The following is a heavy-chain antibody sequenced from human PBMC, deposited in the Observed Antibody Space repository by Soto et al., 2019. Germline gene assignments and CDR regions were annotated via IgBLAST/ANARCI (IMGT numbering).Heavy chain of an antibody. J-gene: IGHJ5*02. CDR2: MNPNSGNT. V-gene: IGHV1-8*01. CDR3: ARSSITGTTRRYNWFDP. Sequence: QVQLVQSGAEVKKPGASVKVSCKASGYTFTSYDINWVRQATGQGLEWMGWMNPNSGNTGYAQKFQGRVTMTRNTSISTAYMELSSLRSEDTAVYYCARSSITGTTRRYNWFDPWGQGTLVTVSS. D-gene: IGHD1-20*01. CDR1: GYTFTSYD.